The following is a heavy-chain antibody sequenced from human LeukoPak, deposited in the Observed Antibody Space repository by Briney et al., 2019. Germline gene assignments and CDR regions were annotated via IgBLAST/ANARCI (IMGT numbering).Heavy chain of an antibody. D-gene: IGHD2-2*02. V-gene: IGHV3-74*01. Sequence: GGSLRLSCAASGFTVSGTWMHWVRQAPGKGLVWVSRINNDGRSTSYADPVKGRFTISRDNSKNTLYLQMNSLRAEDTAVYYCARDRIPAAITSGIIYWGQGTLVTVSS. CDR1: GFTVSGTW. J-gene: IGHJ4*02. CDR3: ARDRIPAAITSGIIY. CDR2: INNDGRST.